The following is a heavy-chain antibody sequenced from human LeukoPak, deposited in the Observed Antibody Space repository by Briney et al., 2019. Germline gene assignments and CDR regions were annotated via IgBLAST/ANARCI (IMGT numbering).Heavy chain of an antibody. V-gene: IGHV3-23*01. CDR1: GFTFSSYA. J-gene: IGHJ4*02. D-gene: IGHD3-10*01. Sequence: PGGSLRLSCAASGFTFSSYAMSWVRQAPGKGLEWVSAISGSGGSTYYADSVKGRFTISRDNSKNTLYLQMNSLRAEDTAVYYCAKDYYGSGSYGSWDYWGQGTLVIVSS. CDR3: AKDYYGSGSYGSWDY. CDR2: ISGSGGST.